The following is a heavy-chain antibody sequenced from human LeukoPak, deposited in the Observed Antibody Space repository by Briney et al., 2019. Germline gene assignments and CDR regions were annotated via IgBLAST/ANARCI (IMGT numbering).Heavy chain of an antibody. CDR3: TTGLRNAFDI. V-gene: IGHV1-69*04. Sequence: SVKVSCKASGGTFSSYAISWVRQAPGQGLEWMGRIIPILGIANYAQKFQGRVTMTDDISTDIAYMDLSSLRSEDTAVYYCTTGLRNAFDIWGQGTMVTVSS. D-gene: IGHD3-16*01. CDR2: IIPILGIA. CDR1: GGTFSSYA. J-gene: IGHJ3*02.